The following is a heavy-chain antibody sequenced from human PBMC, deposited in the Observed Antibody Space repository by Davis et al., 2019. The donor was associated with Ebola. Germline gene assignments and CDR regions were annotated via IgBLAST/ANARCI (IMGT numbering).Heavy chain of an antibody. V-gene: IGHV3-30*18. Sequence: GESLKISCAASGSTFSSYSMNWVRQAPGKGLEWVAVISYDGSNKYYADSVKGRFTISRDNSKNTLYLQMNSLRAEDTAVYYCAKDLGYSYGSYYYYGMDVWGQGTTVTVSS. D-gene: IGHD5-18*01. CDR2: ISYDGSNK. J-gene: IGHJ6*02. CDR1: GSTFSSYS. CDR3: AKDLGYSYGSYYYYGMDV.